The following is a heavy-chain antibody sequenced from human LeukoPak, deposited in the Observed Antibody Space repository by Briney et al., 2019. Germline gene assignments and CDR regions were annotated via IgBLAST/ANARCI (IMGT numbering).Heavy chain of an antibody. CDR2: VSSSSSYT. CDR3: ARDAVSLAAAGTSDY. CDR1: GFTFSDYY. V-gene: IGHV3-11*05. J-gene: IGHJ4*02. Sequence: GGSLRLSCAASGFTFSDYYMSWIRQAPGKGLEWVSYVSSSSSYTNYADSVKGRFTISRDNAKNSLYLQMNSRRAEDTAVYYCARDAVSLAAAGTSDYWGQGSLVTVSS. D-gene: IGHD6-13*01.